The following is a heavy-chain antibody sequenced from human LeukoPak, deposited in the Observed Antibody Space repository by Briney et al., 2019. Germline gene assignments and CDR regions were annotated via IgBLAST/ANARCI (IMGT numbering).Heavy chain of an antibody. CDR2: ISSSGSTI. V-gene: IGHV3-48*03. Sequence: GGSLRLSCAASGFTFSSYEMNWVRQAPGKGLEWVSYISSSGSTIYYADSVKGRFTISRDNAKNSLYLQMNSLRAEDTAVYYCARDSHHDFWSGPSFDYWGQGTLVTVSS. CDR1: GFTFSSYE. D-gene: IGHD3-3*01. J-gene: IGHJ4*02. CDR3: ARDSHHDFWSGPSFDY.